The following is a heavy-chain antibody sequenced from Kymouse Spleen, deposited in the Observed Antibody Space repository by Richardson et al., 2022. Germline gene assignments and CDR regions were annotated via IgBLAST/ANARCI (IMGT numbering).Heavy chain of an antibody. CDR2: IWYDGSNK. Sequence: QVQLVESGGGVVQPGRSLRLSCAASGFTFSSYGMHWVRQAPGKGLEWVAVIWYDGSNKYYADSVKGRFTISRDNSKNTLYLQMNSLRAEDTAVYYCARDQGTTVTTRYFDYWGQGTLVTVSS. CDR3: ARDQGTTVTTRYFDY. J-gene: IGHJ4*02. CDR1: GFTFSSYG. V-gene: IGHV3-33*01. D-gene: IGHD4-11,IGHD4-11*01.